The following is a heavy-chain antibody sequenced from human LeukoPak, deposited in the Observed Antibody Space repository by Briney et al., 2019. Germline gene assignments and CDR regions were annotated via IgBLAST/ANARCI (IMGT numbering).Heavy chain of an antibody. CDR3: AKDMMYYYDSSGYYSDAFDI. CDR1: GFTFSSYA. V-gene: IGHV3-23*01. D-gene: IGHD3-22*01. CDR2: ISGSGGST. J-gene: IGHJ3*02. Sequence: PGGSLRLSCAASGFTFSSYAMSWVRQAPGKGLEWVSAISGSGGSTYYADSVKGRFTISRDNSKNTLYLQMNSLRAEDTAVYYCAKDMMYYYDSSGYYSDAFDIWGQGTMVTVSS.